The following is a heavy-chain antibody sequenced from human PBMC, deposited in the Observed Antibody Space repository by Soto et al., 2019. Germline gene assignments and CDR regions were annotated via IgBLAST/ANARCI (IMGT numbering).Heavy chain of an antibody. D-gene: IGHD5-12*01. CDR2: ISSNGGST. J-gene: IGHJ4*02. CDR1: GFTFSSYA. CDR3: ARSSIVATTVYYFDY. V-gene: IGHV3-64*01. Sequence: GGSLRLSCAASGFTFSSYAMHWVRQAPGKGLEYVSAISSNGGSTYYANSVKGRFTISRDNSKNTLYLQMGSLRAEDMAVYYCARSSIVATTVYYFDYWGQGALVTVSS.